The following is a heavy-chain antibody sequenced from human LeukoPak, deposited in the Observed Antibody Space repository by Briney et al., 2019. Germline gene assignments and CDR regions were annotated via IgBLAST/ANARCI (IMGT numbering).Heavy chain of an antibody. CDR3: ARDRRGYGSGSYYRIGGQFDP. D-gene: IGHD3-10*01. CDR2: IYYSGST. V-gene: IGHV4-59*01. CDR1: GGSISSYY. Sequence: PETLSLTCTVSGGSISSYYWSWIRQPPGKGLEWIGYIYYSGSTNYNPSLKSRVTISVDTSKNQFSLKLSSVTAADTAVYYCARDRRGYGSGSYYRIGGQFDPWGQGTLVTVSS. J-gene: IGHJ5*02.